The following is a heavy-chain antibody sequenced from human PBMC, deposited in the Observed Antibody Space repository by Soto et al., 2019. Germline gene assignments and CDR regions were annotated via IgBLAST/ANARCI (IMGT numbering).Heavy chain of an antibody. V-gene: IGHV5-51*01. J-gene: IGHJ6*02. CDR1: VYSFTSYW. CDR3: ARLDIVAYQYYYGMDV. CDR2: IYRGDSDI. D-gene: IGHD5-12*01. Sequence: GESLKISCKGSVYSFTSYWIAWVRQMPGKGLEWMGIIYRGDSDIRYSPSFQGQVTMSTDKSISTAYLQWDSLKASDTAMYYCARLDIVAYQYYYGMDVWGQGTTVTVSS.